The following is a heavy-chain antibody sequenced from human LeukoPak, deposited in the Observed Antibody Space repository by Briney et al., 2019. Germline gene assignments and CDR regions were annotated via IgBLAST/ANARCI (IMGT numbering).Heavy chain of an antibody. D-gene: IGHD3-9*01. Sequence: GRSLRLSCAASGFTFDDYAMHWVRQAPGKGLEWGSGISWNSGSIGYADSVKGRFTISRDNAKNSLYLQMNSLRAEDTALYYCAKDEHDILTGPAYWGQGTLVTVSS. CDR1: GFTFDDYA. CDR2: ISWNSGSI. J-gene: IGHJ4*02. CDR3: AKDEHDILTGPAY. V-gene: IGHV3-9*01.